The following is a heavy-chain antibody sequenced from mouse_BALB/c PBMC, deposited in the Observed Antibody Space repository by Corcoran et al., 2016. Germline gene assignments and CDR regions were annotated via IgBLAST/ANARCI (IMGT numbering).Heavy chain of an antibody. CDR2: INPNYDST. V-gene: IGHV1-18*01. D-gene: IGHD2-4*01. J-gene: IGHJ4*01. Sequence: EVQLQKLGPELVKPGASVKISCKASGYTFTDSNMAWVQPSHGKSLEWIGDINPNYDSTSYNQKFKGKATLTVDKSSSTAYLELRSLTSEDTAVYYCARCGVYYDYDYAMDYWGQGTSVTVS. CDR1: GYTFTDSN. CDR3: ARCGVYYDYDYAMDY.